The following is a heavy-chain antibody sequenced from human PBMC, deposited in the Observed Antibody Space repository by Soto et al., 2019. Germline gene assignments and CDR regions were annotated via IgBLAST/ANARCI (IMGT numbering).Heavy chain of an antibody. V-gene: IGHV3-66*01. CDR1: GFTVSSNY. J-gene: IGHJ4*02. Sequence: GGSLRLSCAASGFTVSSNYMSWVRQAPGKGLEWVSVIYSGGSTYYADSVKGRFTISRDNSKNTLYLQMNSLRAEDTAVYYCARFYDILTGYLDYWGQGTLVTVSS. CDR3: ARFYDILTGYLDY. D-gene: IGHD3-9*01. CDR2: IYSGGST.